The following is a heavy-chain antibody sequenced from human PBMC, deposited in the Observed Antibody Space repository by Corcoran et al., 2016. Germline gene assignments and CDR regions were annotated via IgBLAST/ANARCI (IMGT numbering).Heavy chain of an antibody. D-gene: IGHD3-22*01. CDR2: IKSKTDGGTT. V-gene: IGHV3-15*01. J-gene: IGHJ4*02. CDR1: GFTFSNAW. CDR3: TTESPHDSSGYYWPEYFDY. Sequence: EVQLVESGGGLVKPGGSLRLSCAASGFTFSNAWRSWVRQAPGKGLAWVGRIKSKTDGGTTDYAAPVKGRFTISRDDSKNTLYLQMNSLKTEDTAVYYCTTESPHDSSGYYWPEYFDYWGQGTLVTVSS.